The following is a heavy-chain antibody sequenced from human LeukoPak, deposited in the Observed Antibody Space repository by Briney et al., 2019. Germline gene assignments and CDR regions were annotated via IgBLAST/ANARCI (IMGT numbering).Heavy chain of an antibody. CDR3: ASSYYDSSGYFLMDDY. J-gene: IGHJ4*02. Sequence: SQTLSLTCTVSGGSISSGGYYWSSSRQHPGKGLEWIGYSYYSGSTNYNPSLKSRDTISVDTYQNQSSLKLSSVTAADTAVYYCASSYYDSSGYFLMDDYWGQGTLVTVSS. CDR2: SYYSGST. CDR1: GGSISSGGYY. D-gene: IGHD3-22*01. V-gene: IGHV4-61*08.